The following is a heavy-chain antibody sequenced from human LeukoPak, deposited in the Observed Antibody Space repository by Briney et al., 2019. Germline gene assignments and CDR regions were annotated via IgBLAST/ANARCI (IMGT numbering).Heavy chain of an antibody. V-gene: IGHV4-39*07. D-gene: IGHD3-10*01. Sequence: SETLSLTCTVSGGSISSSSYYWGWIRQPPGKGLEWIGSIYYSGTTHYNPSLESRVTISVDTSKNQFSLKLASVTAADTAVYYCARPMVRGVIIKGPFDYWGQGTLVTVSS. CDR3: ARPMVRGVIIKGPFDY. CDR2: IYYSGTT. CDR1: GGSISSSSYY. J-gene: IGHJ4*02.